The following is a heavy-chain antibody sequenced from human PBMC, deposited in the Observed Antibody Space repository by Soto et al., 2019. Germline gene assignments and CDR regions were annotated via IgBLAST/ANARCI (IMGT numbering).Heavy chain of an antibody. D-gene: IGHD3-10*01. V-gene: IGHV3-74*01. CDR3: TRGPRSTSTGTGAF. Sequence: EVQLVESGGGLVQPGGSLRLSCAASGFTFSMYWMHWVRQVPRKGPEWVSRTNDDGISTNYAASVKGRFTISRDNAKNTLYLQMNALRVEDTAVYYCTRGPRSTSTGTGAFWGQGTLVTVSS. J-gene: IGHJ4*02. CDR1: GFTFSMYW. CDR2: TNDDGIST.